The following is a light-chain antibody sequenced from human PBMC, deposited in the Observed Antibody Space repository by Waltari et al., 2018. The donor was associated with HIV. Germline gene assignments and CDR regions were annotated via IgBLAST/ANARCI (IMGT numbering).Light chain of an antibody. J-gene: IGLJ1*01. CDR2: RNN. V-gene: IGLV1-47*01. CDR1: SSNPGRNY. Sequence: QSVLTQPPSASGTPGQRVTISCSGRSSNPGRNYVCWSQQLPGTPPKLLIYRNNERPSGVPDRFSGSKSGTSASLAISGLRSEDEADYYCAAWDDSLSGLYVFGTGTKVTVL. CDR3: AAWDDSLSGLYV.